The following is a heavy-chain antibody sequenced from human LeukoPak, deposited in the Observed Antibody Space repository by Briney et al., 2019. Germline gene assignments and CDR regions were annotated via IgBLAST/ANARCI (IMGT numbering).Heavy chain of an antibody. CDR3: AIGDYGSVIRYFDY. D-gene: IGHD4-17*01. CDR1: GGTFSSYA. CDR2: IIPIFGTA. Sequence: ASVKVSCKASGGTFSSYAISWVRQAPGQGLEWMGGIIPIFGTANYAQKFQGRVTITTDESTSTAYMELSSLRSEDTAVYYGAIGDYGSVIRYFDYWGQGTLVTVSS. V-gene: IGHV1-69*05. J-gene: IGHJ4*02.